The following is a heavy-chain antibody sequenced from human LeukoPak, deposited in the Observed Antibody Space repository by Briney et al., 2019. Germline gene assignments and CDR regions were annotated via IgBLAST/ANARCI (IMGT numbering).Heavy chain of an antibody. J-gene: IGHJ3*02. CDR1: GYTSTSPD. D-gene: IGHD3-3*02. V-gene: IGHV1-8*01. CDR2: MDPRDNT. CDR3: ARYTQHYGFDI. Sequence: ASVKVSCKASGYTSTSPDINWVRQATGRGLEWLGWMDPRDNTGYAQKFQGRVTLTRDKSINTAYMELSSLRSEDTAVYYCARYTQHYGFDIWGQGTMVTVSA.